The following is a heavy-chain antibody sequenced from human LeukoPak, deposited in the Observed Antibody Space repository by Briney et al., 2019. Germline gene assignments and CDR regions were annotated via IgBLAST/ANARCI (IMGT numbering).Heavy chain of an antibody. CDR3: ARNSSGSGRIDY. CDR1: GGSISSYY. Sequence: SETLSLTCTVSGGSISSYYWSWVRQPPGKGLEWIGCIYYSGSTNYNPSFKSRVTISVDTSKNQFSLKLSSVTAADTAVYYCARNSSGSGRIDYWGQGTLVTVSS. J-gene: IGHJ4*02. D-gene: IGHD3-10*01. CDR2: IYYSGST. V-gene: IGHV4-59*12.